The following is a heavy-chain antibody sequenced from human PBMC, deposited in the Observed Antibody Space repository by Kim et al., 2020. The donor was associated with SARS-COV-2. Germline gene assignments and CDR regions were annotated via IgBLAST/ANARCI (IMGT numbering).Heavy chain of an antibody. J-gene: IGHJ4*02. D-gene: IGHD6-6*01. CDR3: ARVKSIAARVFDY. CDR1: GGSISSGGYY. V-gene: IGHV4-31*03. Sequence: SETLSLTCTVSGGSISSGGYYWSWIRQHPGKGLEWIGYIYYSGSTYYNPSLKSRVTISVDTSKNQFSLKLSSVTAADTAVYYCARVKSIAARVFDYWGQGTLVTVSS. CDR2: IYYSGST.